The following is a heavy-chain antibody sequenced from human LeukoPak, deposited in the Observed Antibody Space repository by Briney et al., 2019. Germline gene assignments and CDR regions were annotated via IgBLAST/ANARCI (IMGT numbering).Heavy chain of an antibody. D-gene: IGHD1-14*01. J-gene: IGHJ4*02. CDR2: ISYDGSNK. Sequence: GGSLRLSCAASGFTFSSYAMHWVRQAPGKGLEWVAVISYDGSNKYYADSVKGRFTISRDNSKNTLYLQMNSLRAEDTAVYYCARDVYTPTPDKVDYWGQGTLVTVSS. CDR3: ARDVYTPTPDKVDY. CDR1: GFTFSSYA. V-gene: IGHV3-30-3*01.